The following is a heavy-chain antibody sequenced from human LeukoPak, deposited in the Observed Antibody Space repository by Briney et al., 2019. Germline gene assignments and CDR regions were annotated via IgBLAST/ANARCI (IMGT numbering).Heavy chain of an antibody. V-gene: IGHV3-48*02. Sequence: PGGSLRLSCTASGFTFSTYDMSWVRQAPGKGLEWIAYINHNAEMILYPDFVKGRFTISRDNAKNSLYLQMNALRDEDTAIYYCARDHDWAFDPWGQGTLVTVSS. CDR1: GFTFSTYD. CDR2: INHNAEMI. CDR3: ARDHDWAFDP. D-gene: IGHD3-9*01. J-gene: IGHJ5*02.